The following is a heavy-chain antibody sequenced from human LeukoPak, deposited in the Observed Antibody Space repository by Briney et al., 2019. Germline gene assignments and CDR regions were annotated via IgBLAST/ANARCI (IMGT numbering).Heavy chain of an antibody. V-gene: IGHV4-39*01. Sequence: PSETLSLTCTVSGGSISSFTYYWGWLRQPPGKGLEWIGSVYYSGSTYYNPSLKSRVTISVDTSKSHFSLKLTSVTAADTAVYYCGTAAAPTACDIWGQGTMVTVSS. J-gene: IGHJ3*02. CDR2: VYYSGST. CDR1: GGSISSFTYY. D-gene: IGHD2-2*01. CDR3: GTAAAPTACDI.